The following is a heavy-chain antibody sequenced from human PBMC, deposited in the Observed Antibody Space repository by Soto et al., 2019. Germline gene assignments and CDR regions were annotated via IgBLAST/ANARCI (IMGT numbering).Heavy chain of an antibody. CDR3: ARPGYSYGPHFDY. CDR2: ISAYNGNT. D-gene: IGHD5-18*01. CDR1: VYSFTSYC. Sequence: AAVKVSCKASVYSFTSYCISLVRQAPGQGIEWIGWISAYNGNTNYAQKLQGRVTMTTDTSTSTAYMELRSLRSDDTAVYYCARPGYSYGPHFDYWGQGTLVTVSS. V-gene: IGHV1-18*01. J-gene: IGHJ4*02.